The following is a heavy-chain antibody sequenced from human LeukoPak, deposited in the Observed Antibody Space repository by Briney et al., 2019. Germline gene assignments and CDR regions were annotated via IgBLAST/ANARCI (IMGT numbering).Heavy chain of an antibody. D-gene: IGHD2-21*02. CDR1: GGSISSYY. Sequence: PSETLSLTCSVSGGSISSYYWSWIRQPPGKGLEWIGYSYYSGSTNYHSSLKSRVTMSVDTSKNQFSLKLSSVTAADTAVYYCASMTRRGKCYFDYWGQGTLVIVSS. CDR2: SYYSGST. CDR3: ASMTRRGKCYFDY. V-gene: IGHV4-59*08. J-gene: IGHJ4*02.